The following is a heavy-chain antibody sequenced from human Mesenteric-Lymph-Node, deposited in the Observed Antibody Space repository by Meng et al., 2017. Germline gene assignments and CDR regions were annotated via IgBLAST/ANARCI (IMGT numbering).Heavy chain of an antibody. Sequence: RQASAPGMLDPAGTPPLPCDVSGGSIRNDQWWSWVRQAPGKGLEWIGEIYHSGRTNYNPSVKSRVSMSVDKSQNHFSLRLSSVTAADTAVYYCTTLYGDSISWGQGTLVTVSS. D-gene: IGHD4-17*01. V-gene: IGHV4-4*02. CDR3: TTLYGDSIS. CDR1: GGSIRNDQW. CDR2: IYHSGRT. J-gene: IGHJ4*02.